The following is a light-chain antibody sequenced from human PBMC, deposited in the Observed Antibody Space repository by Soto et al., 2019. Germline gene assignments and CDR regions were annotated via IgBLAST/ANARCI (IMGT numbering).Light chain of an antibody. CDR2: LGS. J-gene: IGKJ2*01. CDR3: MQGLQTPYT. V-gene: IGKV2-28*01. CDR1: QSLLQSNGYSY. Sequence: DIVMTQSPLSMPVTPGEPASISCRSSQSLLQSNGYSYLDWYLQKPGQSPQLLIYLGSNRASGVSDRFSGSGSGTDFTLKISRVEAEDVGAYYCMQGLQTPYTFGQGTKLEIK.